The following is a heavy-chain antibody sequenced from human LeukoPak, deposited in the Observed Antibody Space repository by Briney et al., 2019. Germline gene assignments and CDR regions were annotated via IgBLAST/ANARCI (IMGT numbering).Heavy chain of an antibody. D-gene: IGHD5-18*01. V-gene: IGHV3-53*01. CDR3: AKDTTWIQLWLT. J-gene: IGHJ4*02. CDR1: GFTVSSNY. Sequence: GGSLRLSCAASGFTVSSNYMSWVRQAPGKGLEWVSVIYSGGSTYYADSVKGRFTISRDNSRNTLFLQMNSLRAEDTAVYYCAKDTTWIQLWLTWGQGTLVTVSS. CDR2: IYSGGST.